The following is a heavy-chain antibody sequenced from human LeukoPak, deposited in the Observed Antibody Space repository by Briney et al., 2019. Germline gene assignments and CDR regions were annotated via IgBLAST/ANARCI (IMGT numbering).Heavy chain of an antibody. D-gene: IGHD3-22*01. CDR3: ASNYYDSSGYHEYFQH. Sequence: SETLSLTCAVYGGSFSGYYWSWIRQPPGKGLEWIGEINHSGSTNYNPSLKSRVTISVDTSENQFSLKLSSVTAADTAVYYCASNYYDSSGYHEYFQHWGQGTLVTVSS. CDR2: INHSGST. J-gene: IGHJ1*01. V-gene: IGHV4-34*01. CDR1: GGSFSGYY.